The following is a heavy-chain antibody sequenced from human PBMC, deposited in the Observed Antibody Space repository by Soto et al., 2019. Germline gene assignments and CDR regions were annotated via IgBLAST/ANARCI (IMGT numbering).Heavy chain of an antibody. Sequence: PGGSLRLSCAASGFTFSSYAMRWVRQAPGKGLEWVSAISGSGGSTYYADSVKGRFTISRDNSKNTLYLQMNSLRAEDTAVYYCAKGSGDDYVWGTPTPHSDYWGQGTLVTVSS. CDR1: GFTFSSYA. CDR3: AKGSGDDYVWGTPTPHSDY. D-gene: IGHD3-16*01. CDR2: ISGSGGST. J-gene: IGHJ4*02. V-gene: IGHV3-23*01.